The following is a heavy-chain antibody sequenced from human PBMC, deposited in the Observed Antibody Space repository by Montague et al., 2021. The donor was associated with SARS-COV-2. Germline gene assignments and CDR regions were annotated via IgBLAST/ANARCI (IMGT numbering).Heavy chain of an antibody. Sequence: SETLSLTCAVYGESYNPWGQSFNNYHWGWIRQPQGKGLECIGDIKSGDTKYNPSLGSRVTISADTAKKQFSLMLTSVTAAYTAVYYCARRPAPLLDLDWSQRYFDYYGLDVWGQGTAVIVS. D-gene: IGHD3/OR15-3a*01. J-gene: IGHJ6*02. V-gene: IGHV4-34*12. CDR1: GESYNPWGQSFNNYH. CDR2: IKSGDT. CDR3: ARRPAPLLDLDWSQRYFDYYGLDV.